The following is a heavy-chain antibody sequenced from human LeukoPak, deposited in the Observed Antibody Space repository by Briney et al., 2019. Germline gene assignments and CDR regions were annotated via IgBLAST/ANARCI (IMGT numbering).Heavy chain of an antibody. CDR3: ARNYDNSGYTAFGY. CDR2: IYSSGST. Sequence: SETLSLTCTVSGGSISSYYWSWIRQSPGKGLEGIGHIYSSGSTNYNHSLKSRVTISIDTSKNQFSLKLSSVTAADTALYYCARNYDNSGYTAFGYWGRGTLVTVSS. D-gene: IGHD3-22*01. J-gene: IGHJ4*02. CDR1: GGSISSYY. V-gene: IGHV4-59*01.